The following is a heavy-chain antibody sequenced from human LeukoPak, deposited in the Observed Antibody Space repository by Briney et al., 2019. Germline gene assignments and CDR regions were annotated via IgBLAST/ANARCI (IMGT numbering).Heavy chain of an antibody. CDR3: ARKAGIASAGNYFDY. V-gene: IGHV3-74*01. D-gene: IGHD6-13*01. CDR1: GFTFSSYW. J-gene: IGHJ4*02. CDR2: INSDGNST. Sequence: GGSLRLSCAASGFTFSSYWMHWVRQAPGKGLVWVSRINSDGNSTSYADSVKGRFIISRDNAKKTLYLQMNSLRADDTAVYYCARKAGIASAGNYFDYWGQGTLVTVSS.